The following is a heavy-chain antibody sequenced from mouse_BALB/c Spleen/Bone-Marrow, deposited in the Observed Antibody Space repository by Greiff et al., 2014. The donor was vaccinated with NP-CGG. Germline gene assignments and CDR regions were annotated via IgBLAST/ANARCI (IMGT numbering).Heavy chain of an antibody. V-gene: IGHV1-14*01. Sequence: EVQLQQSGPELVKPGASVKMSCKASGYTFTSYVMHWVKQKPGQGLEWIGCINPYNDGTKYNEKFKGKATLTSDKSSSTAYMELSSLTSEDSAVYYCAIEGGYDEDYFDYWGQGTTLTVSS. J-gene: IGHJ2*01. CDR3: AIEGGYDEDYFDY. CDR1: GYTFTSYV. D-gene: IGHD2-2*01. CDR2: INPYNDGT.